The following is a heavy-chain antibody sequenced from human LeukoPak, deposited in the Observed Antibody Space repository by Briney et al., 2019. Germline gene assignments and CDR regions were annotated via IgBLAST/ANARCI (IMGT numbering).Heavy chain of an antibody. V-gene: IGHV1-46*01. Sequence: GASVTVSCKASGYTFTSYYMHWVRQAPGQGLEWMGIINPSGGSTSYAQKFQGRVTMTRDMSTSTVYMELSSLRSEDTAVYYCARETVYYDSSGYYSDAFDIWGQGTMVTVSS. CDR2: INPSGGST. CDR3: ARETVYYDSSGYYSDAFDI. J-gene: IGHJ3*02. CDR1: GYTFTSYY. D-gene: IGHD3-22*01.